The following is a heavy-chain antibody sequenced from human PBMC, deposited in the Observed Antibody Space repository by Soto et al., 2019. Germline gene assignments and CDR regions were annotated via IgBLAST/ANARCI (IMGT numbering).Heavy chain of an antibody. V-gene: IGHV1-8*01. Sequence: QVQLVQSGAEVKKPGASVKVSCKASGYTFTSYDINWVRQATGQGLEWMGWMNPNSGNTGYAQKFQGRVTMTRNTSISTAYMELSSLRSEDTAVYYCARGEDTYYDFWSGYSYYYYYYYMDVWGKGTTVTVSS. CDR3: ARGEDTYYDFWSGYSYYYYYYYMDV. J-gene: IGHJ6*03. CDR1: GYTFTSYD. CDR2: MNPNSGNT. D-gene: IGHD3-3*01.